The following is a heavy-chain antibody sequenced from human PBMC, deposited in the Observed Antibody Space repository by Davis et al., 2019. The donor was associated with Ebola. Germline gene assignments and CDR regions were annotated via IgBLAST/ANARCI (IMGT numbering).Heavy chain of an antibody. CDR3: ARYDSSGYYPQYYFDY. Sequence: GRFTISRDNAKNSLYLQMNSLRAEDTAVYYCARYDSSGYYPQYYFDYWGQGTLVTVSS. V-gene: IGHV3-11*06. D-gene: IGHD3-22*01. J-gene: IGHJ4*02.